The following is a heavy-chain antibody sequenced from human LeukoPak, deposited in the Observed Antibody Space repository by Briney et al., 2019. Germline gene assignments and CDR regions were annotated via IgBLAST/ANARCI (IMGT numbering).Heavy chain of an antibody. D-gene: IGHD3-10*01. CDR1: GFTFSSYA. V-gene: IGHV3-21*01. Sequence: GGSLRLSCAASGFTFSSYAMHWVRQAPGKGLEWVSSISSSSSYIYYADSVKGRFTISRDNAKNSLYLQMNSLRAEDTAVYYCARETEAYYYGSGSYYYYYYYGMDVWGQGTTVTVSS. CDR2: ISSSSSYI. CDR3: ARETEAYYYGSGSYYYYYYYGMDV. J-gene: IGHJ6*02.